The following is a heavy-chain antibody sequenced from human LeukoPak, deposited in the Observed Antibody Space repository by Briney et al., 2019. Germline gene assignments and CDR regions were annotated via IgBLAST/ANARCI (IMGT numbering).Heavy chain of an antibody. CDR1: GFHLNSYD. J-gene: IGHJ4*02. CDR3: ATSVTGYSSPFYY. D-gene: IGHD6-13*01. V-gene: IGHV3-30*02. CDR2: IRYDGSEK. Sequence: PGGSLRLSCAASGFHLNSYDMQWVRQSPGKGLEWVTFIRYDGSEKYYVDSVEGRFTISRDNSKNTLYLQMNSLRAEDTTVYYCATSVTGYSSPFYYWGQGTLVTVPP.